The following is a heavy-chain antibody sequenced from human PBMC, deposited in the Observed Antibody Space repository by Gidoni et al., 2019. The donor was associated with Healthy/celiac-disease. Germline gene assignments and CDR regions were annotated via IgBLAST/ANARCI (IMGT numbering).Heavy chain of an antibody. D-gene: IGHD3-16*02. CDR1: GFTFSNPC. V-gene: IGHV3-15*01. CDR3: TTDHAYIWGSYRYGRNY. CDR2: IKSNTEGGTK. Sequence: EVQLVESGGGLVKPGGCFRLSCAASGFTFSNPCMSWVRQAPGKGLEWVGLIKSNTEGGTKDYAAPVKGRVTISRDDAKNTLYLQMNSLKTEDTAVYYCTTDHAYIWGSYRYGRNYWGQGTLVTVSS. J-gene: IGHJ4*02.